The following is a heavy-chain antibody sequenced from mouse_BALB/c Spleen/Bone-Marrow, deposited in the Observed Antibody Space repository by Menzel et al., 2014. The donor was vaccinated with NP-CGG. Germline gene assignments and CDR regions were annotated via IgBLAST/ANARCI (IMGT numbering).Heavy chain of an antibody. CDR2: ISSGGST. CDR3: ARGGGYDYSSWFAY. CDR1: GFTFSSYA. V-gene: IGHV5-6-5*01. Sequence: DVMLVESGGGLVRPGGSLKLSCAASGFTFSSYAMSWVRQTPEKRLEWVASISSGGSTYYPDSVKGRFTISRDNARNILYLQMSSLRSGDTAMYYCARGGGYDYSSWFAYWGQGTLVTVSA. J-gene: IGHJ3*01. D-gene: IGHD2-4*01.